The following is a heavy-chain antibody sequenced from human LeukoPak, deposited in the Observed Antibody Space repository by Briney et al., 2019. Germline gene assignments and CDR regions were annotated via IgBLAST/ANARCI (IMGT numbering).Heavy chain of an antibody. CDR1: GYSFTSYW. J-gene: IGHJ4*02. CDR3: ARLDDGYCSGGSCSPIDY. Sequence: GESLRISSKGSGYSFTSYWISWVRQMPGKGLEWMGRIDPSDSYTNYSPSFQGHVTISADKSISTAYLQWSSLKASDTAMYYCARLDDGYCSGGSCSPIDYWGQGTLVTVSS. CDR2: IDPSDSYT. V-gene: IGHV5-10-1*01. D-gene: IGHD2-15*01.